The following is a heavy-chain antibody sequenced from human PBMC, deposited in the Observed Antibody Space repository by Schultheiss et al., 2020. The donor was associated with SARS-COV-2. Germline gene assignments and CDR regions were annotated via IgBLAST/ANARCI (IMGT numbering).Heavy chain of an antibody. D-gene: IGHD5-12*01. CDR2: ISGDGRNT. CDR1: GFTFSSYG. J-gene: IGHJ4*02. Sequence: GESLKISCAASGFTFSSYGMHWVRQAPGKGVEWVSTISGDGRNTHYANSAQGRFTISRDNAKNSLYLQMNSLRAGDTAVYYCARDSRVSGYDAIFDYWGQGTLVTVSS. V-gene: IGHV3-21*01. CDR3: ARDSRVSGYDAIFDY.